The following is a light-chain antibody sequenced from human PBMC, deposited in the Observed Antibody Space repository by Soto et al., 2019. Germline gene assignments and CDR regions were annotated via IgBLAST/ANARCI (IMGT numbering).Light chain of an antibody. CDR1: QSVSNN. V-gene: IGKV3-15*01. CDR3: QQYNNWPRT. J-gene: IGKJ3*01. Sequence: EIVMTQSPATLSASPGERATLSFRASQSVSNNLAWYQQKPGQAPRLLIYGASTRATAIPARFSGSGSGTEFTLTISSLQSEDFAVYFCQQYNNWPRTFGPGTKVDI. CDR2: GAS.